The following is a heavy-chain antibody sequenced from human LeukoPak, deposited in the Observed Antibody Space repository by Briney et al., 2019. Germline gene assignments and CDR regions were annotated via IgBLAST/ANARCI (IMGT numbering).Heavy chain of an antibody. Sequence: GASVKVSCKTSGYTFTAYHIHWVRQAPGQGLEWIGWINPNSGGTNYARKFQGRVTMTRDTSITTAYMELSRLRSDDTAVYHCARDLMVRGIISPFFDYWGQGSLVTVSS. V-gene: IGHV1-2*02. J-gene: IGHJ4*02. CDR3: ARDLMVRGIISPFFDY. CDR2: INPNSGGT. D-gene: IGHD3-10*01. CDR1: GYTFTAYH.